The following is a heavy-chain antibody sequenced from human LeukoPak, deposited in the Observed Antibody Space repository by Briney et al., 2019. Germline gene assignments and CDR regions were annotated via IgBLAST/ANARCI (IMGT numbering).Heavy chain of an antibody. CDR3: ARTRGAAVNFDY. Sequence: SETLSLTCSVSGGSISSYYWNWIRQPPGKGLEWIGYIYYTGSTNYNPSLKSRVAMSVDTSKNQFSLSLTSVTAADTAAYYCARTRGAAVNFDYWGQGTLVTVSS. CDR1: GGSISSYY. CDR2: IYYTGST. D-gene: IGHD6-13*01. J-gene: IGHJ4*02. V-gene: IGHV4-59*01.